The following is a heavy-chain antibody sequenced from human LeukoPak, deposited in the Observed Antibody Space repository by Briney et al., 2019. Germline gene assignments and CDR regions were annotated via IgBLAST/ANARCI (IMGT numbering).Heavy chain of an antibody. CDR3: ARQYYDSSGYYSHSWYFDY. D-gene: IGHD3-22*01. CDR1: GFTFDDYA. J-gene: IGHJ4*02. CDR2: ITWDGGST. Sequence: GGSLRLSCAASGFTFDDYAMHWVRQAPGKGLEWVSLITWDGGSTYYADSVKGRFTISRDNSKNSLSLQMNNLRAEDTALYYCARQYYDSSGYYSHSWYFDYWGQGTLVTVSS. V-gene: IGHV3-43D*03.